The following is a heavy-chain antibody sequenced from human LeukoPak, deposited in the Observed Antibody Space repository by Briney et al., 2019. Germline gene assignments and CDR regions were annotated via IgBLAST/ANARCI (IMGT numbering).Heavy chain of an antibody. CDR1: GFTFRSYA. J-gene: IGHJ4*02. Sequence: EGSLRLSCAASGFTFRSYAMSWVRQAPGKGLEWVSAISGSGDTTYYADSVKGRFTISRDNSKNTLYLQMNSLRPEDTAVYYCAKVGARGCSSSTCFIYWGQGTLVTVSS. V-gene: IGHV3-23*01. CDR2: ISGSGDTT. CDR3: AKVGARGCSSSTCFIY. D-gene: IGHD2-2*01.